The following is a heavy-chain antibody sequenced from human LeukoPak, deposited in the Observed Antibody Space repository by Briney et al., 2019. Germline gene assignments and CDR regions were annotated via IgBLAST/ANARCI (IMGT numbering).Heavy chain of an antibody. Sequence: SETLSLTCSVSGGFNTHYYWSWIRQPPGKGLEWIGYFYHSGSTNYNPSLKSRVTISVDTSKNQFSLKLSSVTAADTAVYYCARDLDYGDDGGAFDIWGQGTMVTVSS. CDR1: GGFNTHYY. D-gene: IGHD4-17*01. CDR3: ARDLDYGDDGGAFDI. CDR2: FYHSGST. J-gene: IGHJ3*02. V-gene: IGHV4-59*01.